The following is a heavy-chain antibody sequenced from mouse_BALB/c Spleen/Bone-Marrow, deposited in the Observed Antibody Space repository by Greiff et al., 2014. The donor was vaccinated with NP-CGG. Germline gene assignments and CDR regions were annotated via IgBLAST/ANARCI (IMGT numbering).Heavy chain of an antibody. J-gene: IGHJ3*01. Sequence: QVQLQQPGAELVKPGASVKLSCKASGYTFTSYDINWVRQRPEQGLEWIGWIFPGDGGTKCNEKFKGKATLTTDKSSSTAYMQLNRLTFEDSAVYFCARNYRYAWLAYWGQGTLVTVSA. CDR3: ARNYRYAWLAY. CDR2: IFPGDGGT. V-gene: IGHV1-85*01. CDR1: GYTFTSYD. D-gene: IGHD2-14*01.